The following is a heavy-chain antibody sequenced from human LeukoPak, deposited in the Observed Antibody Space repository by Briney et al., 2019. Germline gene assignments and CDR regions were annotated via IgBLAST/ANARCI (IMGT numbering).Heavy chain of an antibody. D-gene: IGHD1-1*01. Sequence: GGSLRLSCAASGFTFSSYGMHWVRQAPGKGLEWVAFIRYDGSNKYYADSVKGRFTISRDNSKNTLYLQMNSLRAEDTAVYYCARGAVNRYNWNDDNFYYYYMDVWGKGTTVTISS. V-gene: IGHV3-30*02. J-gene: IGHJ6*03. CDR2: IRYDGSNK. CDR1: GFTFSSYG. CDR3: ARGAVNRYNWNDDNFYYYYMDV.